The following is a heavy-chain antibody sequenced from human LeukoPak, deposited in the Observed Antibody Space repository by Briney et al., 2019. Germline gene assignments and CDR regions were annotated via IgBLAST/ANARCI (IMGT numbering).Heavy chain of an antibody. J-gene: IGHJ4*02. D-gene: IGHD2-2*01. V-gene: IGHV1-2*06. CDR2: INPNSGVT. CDR3: ARDSSSWSSFGS. Sequence: ASVKVSCKASGYTFTAFPIYWVRQAPGQGLEWRGRINPNSGVTNYAQKFQGRVIMTRDTSISTVYMQLSSLKTDDTAVYYCARDSSSWSSFGSWGQGSLVIVSS. CDR1: GYTFTAFP.